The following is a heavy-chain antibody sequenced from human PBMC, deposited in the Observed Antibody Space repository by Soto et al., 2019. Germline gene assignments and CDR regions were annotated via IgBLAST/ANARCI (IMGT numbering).Heavy chain of an antibody. J-gene: IGHJ4*02. CDR3: AKVGVHYIAEYCSTTSCYVYY. D-gene: IGHD2-2*01. CDR2: ISGSGGST. CDR1: GFTFRSYA. V-gene: IGHV3-23*01. Sequence: GGSLRLSCAASGFTFRSYAMSWVRQAPGKGLEWVSTISGSGGSTYYADSVKGRFTISRDNFKNTLYLQMNSLRAEDTAVYYCAKVGVHYIAEYCSTTSCYVYYWGQGSLVTFS.